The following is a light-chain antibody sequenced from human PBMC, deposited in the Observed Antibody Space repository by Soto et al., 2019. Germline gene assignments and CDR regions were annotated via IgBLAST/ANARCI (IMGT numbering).Light chain of an antibody. J-gene: IGLJ1*01. CDR3: GTWDSSLSASV. CDR2: ENN. CDR1: NSNIGNNY. Sequence: QSVLTQPPSVSAAPGQKVTISCSGSNSNIGNNYVPWYQLLPGTAPKLLIYENNKRPSGIPDRFSASKSGTSATLGITGLQTGDEADYYCGTWDSSLSASVFGTGTKLTVL. V-gene: IGLV1-51*02.